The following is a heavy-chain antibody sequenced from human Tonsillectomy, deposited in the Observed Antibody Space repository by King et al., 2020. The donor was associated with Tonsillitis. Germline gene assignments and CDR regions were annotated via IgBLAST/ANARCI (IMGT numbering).Heavy chain of an antibody. CDR3: ARDSDYVWGSFDY. D-gene: IGHD3-16*01. J-gene: IGHJ4*02. V-gene: IGHV3-53*01. CDR1: GFTVSSNY. Sequence: VQLVESGGGLIQPGGSLRLSCAASGFTVSSNYMSWVRQAPGKGLEWVSVIYSGGSTYYADSVKGRFTISRDNSKNTLYLQMNSQRAEDTAVYYCARDSDYVWGSFDYWGQGTLVTVSS. CDR2: IYSGGST.